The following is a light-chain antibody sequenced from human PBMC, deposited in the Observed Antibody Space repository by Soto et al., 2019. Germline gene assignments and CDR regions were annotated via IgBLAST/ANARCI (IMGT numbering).Light chain of an antibody. CDR2: GAS. CDR3: QQYNDWPTWT. CDR1: QSVGSN. Sequence: EIVMTQSPASLSVSPGQRVTLSCRASQSVGSNLAWYQQKPGQAPRFLIYGASTRATGVPARFSGSGSGTEFSLTISSLQFEDFAVYHCQQYNDWPTWTFGQGTKVDIK. J-gene: IGKJ1*01. V-gene: IGKV3-15*01.